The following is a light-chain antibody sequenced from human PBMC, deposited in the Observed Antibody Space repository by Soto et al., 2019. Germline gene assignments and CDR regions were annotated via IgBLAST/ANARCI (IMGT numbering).Light chain of an antibody. V-gene: IGKV1-39*01. J-gene: IGKJ2*01. Sequence: DIQMTQSPSSLSASVRDTVTITCRASQSISVHLHWYQQKPGEVPKLLIYAASNLHSGVPSRFSVCGSETDFALTISSLQPEDFANDYGQDSYISPYSFGQGTRLEIK. CDR3: QDSYISPYS. CDR1: QSISVH. CDR2: AAS.